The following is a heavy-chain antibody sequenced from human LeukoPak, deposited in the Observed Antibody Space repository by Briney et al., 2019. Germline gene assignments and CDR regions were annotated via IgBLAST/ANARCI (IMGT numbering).Heavy chain of an antibody. CDR1: GFAFGDFW. J-gene: IGHJ6*02. CDR3: AKDMMAGTFYYYGMDV. CDR2: IKQDGSAK. D-gene: IGHD1-1*01. Sequence: GGSLRLSCAASGFAFGDFWMSWVRQTPGKGLESVATIKQDGSAKEYVDSVKGRFTISRDNAKESLYLQMNSLRAEDTALYYCAKDMMAGTFYYYGMDVWGQGTTVTVSS. V-gene: IGHV3-7*03.